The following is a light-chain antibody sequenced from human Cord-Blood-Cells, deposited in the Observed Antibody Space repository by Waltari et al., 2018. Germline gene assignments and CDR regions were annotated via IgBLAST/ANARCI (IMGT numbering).Light chain of an antibody. Sequence: EIVLTQSPATLSLSPGERATLSCRASQSVSSYLAWYQQKPGQAPRLLIYAASTLQSGVPSRFSGSGSGTDFTLTISCLQSEDFATYYCQQYYSYPTFGQGTKVEIK. CDR1: QSVSSY. J-gene: IGKJ1*01. V-gene: IGKV3-15*01. CDR3: QQYYSYPT. CDR2: AAS.